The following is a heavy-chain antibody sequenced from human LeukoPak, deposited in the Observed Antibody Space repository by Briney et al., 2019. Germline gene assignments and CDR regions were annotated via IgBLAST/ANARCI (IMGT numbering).Heavy chain of an antibody. CDR3: ARVVTPRYCSSPSCYWKGWFDP. CDR2: IIAIFGTA. D-gene: IGHD2-2*01. V-gene: IGHV1-69*13. CDR1: GGTLSRFA. J-gene: IGHJ5*02. Sequence: SVKVSCKASGGTLSRFAISWVRQAPGQGLEWMGGIIAIFGTANYAQKFQGRVTITADESTSTAYMELSSLTSEDTAVYYCARVVTPRYCSSPSCYWKGWFDPWGQETLVTVSS.